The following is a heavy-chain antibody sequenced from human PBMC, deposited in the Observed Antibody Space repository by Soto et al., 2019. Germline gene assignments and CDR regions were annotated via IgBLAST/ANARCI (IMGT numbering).Heavy chain of an antibody. V-gene: IGHV1-8*01. D-gene: IGHD1-26*01. J-gene: IGHJ4*02. CDR1: GYSFTSLD. CDR2: MQPSSGRT. Sequence: ASVKVSCKXSGYSFTSLDINWVRQTTGQGLEWMGWMQPSSGRTGYAQKFQGRVTMTRDTSINTAYMELSSLTSDDTAFYYCARGVTAGVDYGGQGTLVTVSS. CDR3: ARGVTAGVDY.